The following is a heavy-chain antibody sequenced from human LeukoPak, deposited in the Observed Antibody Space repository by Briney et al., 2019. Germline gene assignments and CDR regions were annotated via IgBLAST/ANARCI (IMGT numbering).Heavy chain of an antibody. V-gene: IGHV3-53*01. CDR2: IYSGGST. CDR3: ARDGYNLGFDY. CDR1: GFTFTTYA. J-gene: IGHJ4*02. Sequence: GGSLRLSCAASGFTFTTYAMSWVRQAPGKGLEWVSVIYSGGSTYYADSVKGRFTISRDNSKNTLYLQMNSLRAEDTAVYYCARDGYNLGFDYWGQGTLVTVSS. D-gene: IGHD5-24*01.